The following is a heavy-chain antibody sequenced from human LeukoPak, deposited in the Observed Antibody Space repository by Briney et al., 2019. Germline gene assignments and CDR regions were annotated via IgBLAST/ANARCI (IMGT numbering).Heavy chain of an antibody. CDR2: MNPNSGNT. J-gene: IGHJ4*02. V-gene: IGHV1-8*03. D-gene: IGHD3-3*01. CDR1: GYTFTSYD. Sequence: ASVKVSCKASGYTFTSYDINWVRQATGQGLEWMGWMNPNSGNTGYAQKFQGRVTITRNTSISTAYMELSSLRSEDTAVYYCARSIRPSSDFWSGYQRPRRHFDYWGQGTLVTVS. CDR3: ARSIRPSSDFWSGYQRPRRHFDY.